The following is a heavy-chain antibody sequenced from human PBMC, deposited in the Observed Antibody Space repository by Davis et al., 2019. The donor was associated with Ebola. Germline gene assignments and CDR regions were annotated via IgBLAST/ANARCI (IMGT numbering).Heavy chain of an antibody. CDR3: ARLTASNQGWFDP. CDR1: GGTFRHYV. D-gene: IGHD2-2*01. CDR2: IIPIFAAP. J-gene: IGHJ5*02. Sequence: AASVKVSCKASGGTFRHYVIAWVRQAPGQGLEWMGGIIPIFAAPKYAQKFQDRVTITADQSTSTAYLEVSRLRSEDTAVYFCARLTASNQGWFDPWGQGTLVTVSS. V-gene: IGHV1-69*13.